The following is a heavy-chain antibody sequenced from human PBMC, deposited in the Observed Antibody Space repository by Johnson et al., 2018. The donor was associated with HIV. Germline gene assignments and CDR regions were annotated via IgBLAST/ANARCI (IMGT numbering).Heavy chain of an antibody. CDR3: AKDLELSPGTARAVGGSFDI. V-gene: IGHV3-30*18. D-gene: IGHD6-19*01. Sequence: QVQLVESGGGVVRPGGSLRLSCVTSGFTFSSYGMHWVRQAPGKGLEWVAVISYDGSNKYYADSVKGRFNISRVNSKNTLYLQMNSLRAEDTAVYYCAKDLELSPGTARAVGGSFDIWGQGTMVTVSS. J-gene: IGHJ3*02. CDR2: ISYDGSNK. CDR1: GFTFSSYG.